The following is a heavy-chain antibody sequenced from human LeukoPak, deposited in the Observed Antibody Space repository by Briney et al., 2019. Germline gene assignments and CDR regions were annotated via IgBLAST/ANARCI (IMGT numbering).Heavy chain of an antibody. CDR2: INPNSGGT. D-gene: IGHD2-15*01. V-gene: IGHV1-2*02. CDR1: GYTFTGYY. CDR3: ARGGYCSGGSCYVWFDP. Sequence: ASVKVSCKASGYTFTGYYMHWVRQAPGQGLEWMGWINPNSGGTNYAQKFQGRVTMTRDTSISTAYMELSRLRSDDTAVYYCARGGYCSGGSCYVWFDPWGQGTLVTVSS. J-gene: IGHJ5*02.